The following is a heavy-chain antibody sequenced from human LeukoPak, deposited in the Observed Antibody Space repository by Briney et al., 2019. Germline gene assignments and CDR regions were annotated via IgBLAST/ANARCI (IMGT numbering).Heavy chain of an antibody. Sequence: GESLRLSCAASGFSFSSYVMSWVRQAPGKGLEWVSAVSGSGGSTYYADPVKGRFTISRDISKNTLYLQMNSLRAEDTAVYYCAKVLWFGGKYFDYWGQGTLVTVSS. CDR3: AKVLWFGGKYFDY. V-gene: IGHV3-23*01. D-gene: IGHD3-10*01. J-gene: IGHJ4*02. CDR1: GFSFSSYV. CDR2: VSGSGGST.